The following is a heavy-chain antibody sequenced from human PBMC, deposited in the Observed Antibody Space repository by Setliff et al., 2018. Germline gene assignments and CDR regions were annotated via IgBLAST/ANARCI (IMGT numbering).Heavy chain of an antibody. CDR3: ARGGTFRYFDF. Sequence: PSETLSLSCTASGFTLTNAWINWVRQAPGKGLEWIGYVYYSGIANYSPSLKSRLTISVDTSKNQFSLKLRSVTAADTAVYYCARGGTFRYFDFWGQGAPVTVSS. V-gene: IGHV4-59*01. CDR2: VYYSGIA. J-gene: IGHJ4*02. D-gene: IGHD5-12*01. CDR1: GFTLTNAW.